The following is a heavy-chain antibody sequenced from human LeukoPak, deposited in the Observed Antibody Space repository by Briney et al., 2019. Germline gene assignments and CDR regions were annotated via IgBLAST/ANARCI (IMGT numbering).Heavy chain of an antibody. J-gene: IGHJ4*02. Sequence: PSETLSLTCTVSGGSISSGGYYWSWIRQHPGKGLEWIGYIYYSGSTDYNPSLKSRVSMSIDTSKNQFSLKLISVTAADTAVYYCARLVPERFFQLNPEGYYDYWGQGTLVTVSS. CDR3: ARLVPERFFQLNPEGYYDY. CDR1: GGSISSGGYY. V-gene: IGHV4-31*03. CDR2: IYYSGST. D-gene: IGHD3-3*01.